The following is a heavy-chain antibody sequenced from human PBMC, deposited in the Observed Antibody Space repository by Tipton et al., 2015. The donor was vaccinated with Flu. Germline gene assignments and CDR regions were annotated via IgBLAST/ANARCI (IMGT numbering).Heavy chain of an antibody. CDR2: INHSGST. D-gene: IGHD5-18*01. V-gene: IGHV4-34*01. CDR3: ARERDTGAYYFDY. Sequence: LRLSCAVYGGSFSGYYWSWIRQPPGKGLEWIGEINHSGSTNYNPSLKSRVTISVDTSKNQFSLRLSSVTAADTAVYYCARERDTGAYYFDYWGQGTLVTVSS. CDR1: GGSFSGYY. J-gene: IGHJ4*02.